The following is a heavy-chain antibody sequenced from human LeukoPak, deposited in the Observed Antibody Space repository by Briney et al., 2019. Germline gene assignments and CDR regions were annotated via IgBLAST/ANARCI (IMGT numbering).Heavy chain of an antibody. CDR1: GGSISSSSYY. Sequence: PSETLSLTCTVSGGSISSSSYYWGWIRQPPGKGLEWIGSIYYSGSTYYNPSLKSRVTISVDTSKSQFSLKLSSVTAADTAVYYCARQRGREYYFDYWGQGTLVTVSS. CDR2: IYYSGST. V-gene: IGHV4-39*01. CDR3: ARQRGREYYFDY. J-gene: IGHJ4*02. D-gene: IGHD3-10*01.